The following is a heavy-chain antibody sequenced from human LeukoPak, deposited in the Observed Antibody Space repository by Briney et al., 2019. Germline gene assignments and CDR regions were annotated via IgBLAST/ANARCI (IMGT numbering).Heavy chain of an antibody. D-gene: IGHD2-15*01. J-gene: IGHJ4*02. CDR2: ISGSGGST. CDR1: GFTFSSYA. CDR3: AKGRDCSGGSCLGFDY. V-gene: IGHV3-23*01. Sequence: GGSLRLSCAASGFTFSSYAMSWVRQAPGKGLEWVSDISGSGGSTYYADSVKGRFTISRDNSKNTLYLQMISLRAEDTAVYYCAKGRDCSGGSCLGFDYWGQGTLVTVSS.